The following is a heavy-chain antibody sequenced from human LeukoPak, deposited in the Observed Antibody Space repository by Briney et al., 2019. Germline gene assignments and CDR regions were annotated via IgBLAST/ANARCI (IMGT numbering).Heavy chain of an antibody. V-gene: IGHV4-31*03. J-gene: IGHJ5*02. D-gene: IGHD3-10*01. CDR2: IYYSGGT. CDR1: GGSISSGGYY. Sequence: SQTLSLTCTVSGGSISSGGYYWSWIRQHPGKGLEWIGYIYYSGGTYYNPSLKSRVTISVDTSKNQFSLKLSSVTAADTAVYYCARDMGRVGWFDPWGQGTLVTVSS. CDR3: ARDMGRVGWFDP.